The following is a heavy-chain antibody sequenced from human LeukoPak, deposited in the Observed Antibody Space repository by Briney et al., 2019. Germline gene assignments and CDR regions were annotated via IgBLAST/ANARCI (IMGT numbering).Heavy chain of an antibody. D-gene: IGHD4-17*01. CDR2: IYYSGST. Sequence: PSETLSLTCTVSGGSISSSSYYWGWIRQPPGKGLEWIGSIYYSGSTYYNPSLKSRVTISVDTSKNQFSLKLSSVTAADTAVYYCARHVEYGDSMAPVDYWGQGTLVTVSS. V-gene: IGHV4-39*01. CDR3: ARHVEYGDSMAPVDY. CDR1: GGSISSSSYY. J-gene: IGHJ4*02.